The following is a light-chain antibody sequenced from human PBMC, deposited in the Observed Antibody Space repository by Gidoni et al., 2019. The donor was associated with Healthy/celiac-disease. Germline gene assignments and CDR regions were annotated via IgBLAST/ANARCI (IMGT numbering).Light chain of an antibody. CDR2: VGS. Sequence: IVMSQSPLSLPGTPGAPASISCRASQRLLHSNGYNYLDWYRQKPGQSPQLLIYVGSNRASGFPDRFMVSGSGTDFTLKVSRVEAEDVGIYYCMQALQTRTFGQGTKVEIK. J-gene: IGKJ1*01. CDR1: QRLLHSNGYNY. CDR3: MQALQTRT. V-gene: IGKV2-28*01.